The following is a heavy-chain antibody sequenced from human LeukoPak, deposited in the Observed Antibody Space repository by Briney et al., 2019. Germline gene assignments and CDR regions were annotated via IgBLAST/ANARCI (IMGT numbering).Heavy chain of an antibody. CDR3: ASDYMDV. V-gene: IGHV3-30*03. CDR1: GFTFSSYG. Sequence: PGGSLRLSCAASGFTFSSYGMHWVRQAPGKGLEWVAVISYDGSNKYYADSVKGRFTISRDNSKNTLYLQMNSLRVEDTAVYFCASDYMDVWGKGTTVIVSS. J-gene: IGHJ6*03. CDR2: ISYDGSNK.